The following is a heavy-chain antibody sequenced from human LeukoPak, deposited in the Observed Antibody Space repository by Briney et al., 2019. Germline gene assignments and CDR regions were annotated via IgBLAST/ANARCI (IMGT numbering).Heavy chain of an antibody. CDR1: GFTFSSYA. CDR3: ARGLNYYGVDV. J-gene: IGHJ6*02. V-gene: IGHV3-64*01. Sequence: PGGSLRLSCVVSGFTFSSYAMHWVRQAPGKGLEYVSAISSNGGSTYYANSVKGRFTISRDNAKNSLYLQMNSLRAEDTAVYYCARGLNYYGVDVWGQGTSVTVSS. CDR2: ISSNGGST.